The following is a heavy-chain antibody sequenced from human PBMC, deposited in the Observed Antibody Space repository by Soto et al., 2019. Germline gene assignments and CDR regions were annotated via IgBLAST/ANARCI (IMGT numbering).Heavy chain of an antibody. CDR3: ASTSIAAFPGYYYYGMDV. J-gene: IGHJ6*02. CDR1: GYSFTSYW. Sequence: GESLKISCKGSGYSFTSYWISWVRQMPGKGLEWMGRIDPSDSYTNYSPSFQGHVTISADKSISTAYLQWSSLKASDTAMYYCASTSIAAFPGYYYYGMDVWGQGTTVTVSS. V-gene: IGHV5-10-1*01. D-gene: IGHD6-6*01. CDR2: IDPSDSYT.